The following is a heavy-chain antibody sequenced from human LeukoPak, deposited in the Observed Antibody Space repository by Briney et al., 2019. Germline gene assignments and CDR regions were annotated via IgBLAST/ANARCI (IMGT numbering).Heavy chain of an antibody. Sequence: ASVKVSCKASGGAFSSSAITWVRQARGQGLEWMGGIIPLFGTANYAQKFRGRVTFTADGPTTTAYMDLSSLTSDDTAVYYCAIGHGGNAPMDYWGQGTPVTVSS. D-gene: IGHD4-23*01. CDR1: GGAFSSSA. CDR2: IIPLFGTA. J-gene: IGHJ4*02. CDR3: AIGHGGNAPMDY. V-gene: IGHV1-69*13.